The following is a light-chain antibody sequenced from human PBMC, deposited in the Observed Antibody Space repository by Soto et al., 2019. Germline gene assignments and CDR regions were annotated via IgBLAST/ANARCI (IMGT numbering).Light chain of an antibody. CDR2: EDN. CDR1: SSDVGSYNL. Sequence: QSALTQPASVSGSPGQSIAISCTGTSSDVGSYNLVSWYQQYPDKAPKLMIYEDNKRPSGVSNRFSGSKSGNTASLTISGLQAEYEADYYCCSYAGSSTYAFGTGTKLTVL. V-gene: IGLV2-23*01. CDR3: CSYAGSSTYA. J-gene: IGLJ1*01.